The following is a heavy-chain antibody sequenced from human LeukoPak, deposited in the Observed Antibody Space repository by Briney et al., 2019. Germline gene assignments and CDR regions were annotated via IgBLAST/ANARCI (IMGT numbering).Heavy chain of an antibody. J-gene: IGHJ3*02. V-gene: IGHV3-30*18. D-gene: IGHD3-22*01. Sequence: GGSLRLSCAASGFTFSSYGMHWVRQAPGKGLEWVAVISYDGSNKYFADSVKGRFTISRDNSKNTLYLQMNSLRAEDTAVYYCAKDHDSSGWAAFDIWGQGTMVTVSS. CDR2: ISYDGSNK. CDR1: GFTFSSYG. CDR3: AKDHDSSGWAAFDI.